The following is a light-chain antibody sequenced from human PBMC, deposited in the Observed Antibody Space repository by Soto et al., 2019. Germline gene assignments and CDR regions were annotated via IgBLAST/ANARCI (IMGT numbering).Light chain of an antibody. CDR1: LSVSSN. CDR2: GAS. V-gene: IGKV3-15*01. Sequence: EIVRTQSPATLSVPRGERATLSFRGRLSVSSNFAWYQQRPVQAPRLLFYGASIRATAVPARFTASGCGTEFTLTISSLQYEDFAVYYCQQYHTWPRTFGQGTKVDI. CDR3: QQYHTWPRT. J-gene: IGKJ1*01.